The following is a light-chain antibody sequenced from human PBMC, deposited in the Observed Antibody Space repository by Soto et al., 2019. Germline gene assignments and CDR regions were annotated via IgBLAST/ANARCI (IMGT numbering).Light chain of an antibody. J-gene: IGKJ4*01. CDR2: GAS. V-gene: IGKV1D-12*01. CDR3: QQADSFSLT. Sequence: YQQKPGKAPKLLLYGASTLESGVPPRFSGRGSGTDFTLTISSLQHEDFATYFCQQADSFSLTVGGGTKVDIK.